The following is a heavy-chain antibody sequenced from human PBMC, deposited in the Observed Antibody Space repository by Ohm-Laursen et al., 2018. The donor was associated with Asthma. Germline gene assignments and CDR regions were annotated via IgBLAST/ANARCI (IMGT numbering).Heavy chain of an antibody. Sequence: SLRLSCSASGFSFSNYIMNWVRQAPGKGLEWVSYISSSSSTIYYSDSVKGRFTISRDNAKNSLYLQMSSLRAEDTAVYYCARENEATITTFGYWGQGTLVTVSS. CDR2: ISSSSSTI. V-gene: IGHV3-48*01. CDR3: ARENEATITTFGY. J-gene: IGHJ4*02. D-gene: IGHD4-11*01. CDR1: GFSFSNYI.